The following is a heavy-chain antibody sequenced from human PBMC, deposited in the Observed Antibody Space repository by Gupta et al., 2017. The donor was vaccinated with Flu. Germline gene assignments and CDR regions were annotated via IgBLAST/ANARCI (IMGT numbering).Heavy chain of an antibody. CDR1: DGAISGFY. D-gene: IGHD6-19*01. J-gene: IGHJ4*02. Sequence: QVQLRQWGAGLLEPSATLSLTCAVYDGAISGFYWTWVRQPPGGGLEWIGEIDPTGTINYNPSLASRLTSSVDTSQSQFSLRLTSVTAGDTAMYDCARGFSSGWFSQAMGFWGQGTRVRVAS. CDR2: IDPTGTI. V-gene: IGHV4-34*02. CDR3: ARGFSSGWFSQAMGF.